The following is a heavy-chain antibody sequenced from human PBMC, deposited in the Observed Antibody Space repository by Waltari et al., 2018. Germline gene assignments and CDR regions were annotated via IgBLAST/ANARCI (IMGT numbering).Heavy chain of an antibody. Sequence: QVQLVESGGGVVQPGRSLSLSCAASGFTFSSYGMHWVRQAPGKGLEWVAVISYDGSNKYYADSVKGRFTISRDNSKNTLYLQMNSLRAEDTAVYYCAKDRAGSADYWGQGTLVTVSS. CDR3: AKDRAGSADY. V-gene: IGHV3-30*18. CDR2: ISYDGSNK. J-gene: IGHJ4*02. CDR1: GFTFSSYG.